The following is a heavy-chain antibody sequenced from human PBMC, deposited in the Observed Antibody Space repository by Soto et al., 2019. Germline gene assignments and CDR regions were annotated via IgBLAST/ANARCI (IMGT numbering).Heavy chain of an antibody. V-gene: IGHV1-18*01. CDR2: ISAYNGNT. Sequence: ASVKVSCKASGYTFTSYAMHWVRQAPGQRLEWMGWISAYNGNTNYAQKLQGRVTMTTDTSTSTAYMELRSLRSDDTAVYYCARDLTPLYGSGSYYPSHDAFDIWGQGTMVTVSS. J-gene: IGHJ3*02. CDR3: ARDLTPLYGSGSYYPSHDAFDI. CDR1: GYTFTSYA. D-gene: IGHD3-10*01.